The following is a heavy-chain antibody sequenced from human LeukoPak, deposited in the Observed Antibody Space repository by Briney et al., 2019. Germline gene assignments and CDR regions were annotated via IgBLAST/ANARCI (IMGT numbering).Heavy chain of an antibody. V-gene: IGHV4-34*01. CDR2: INHSGST. J-gene: IGHJ4*02. Sequence: SETLSLTCAVYGGSFSGYYWSWIRQPPGKGLEWIGEINHSGSTNYNPSLKSRVTMSVDTSKNQFSLKLSSVTAADTAVYYCAGNIPKAGLRFLALDYWGQGTLVTVSS. D-gene: IGHD3-3*01. CDR1: GGSFSGYY. CDR3: AGNIPKAGLRFLALDY.